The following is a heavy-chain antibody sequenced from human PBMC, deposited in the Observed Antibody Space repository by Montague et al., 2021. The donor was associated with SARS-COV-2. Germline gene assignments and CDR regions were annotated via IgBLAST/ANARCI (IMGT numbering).Heavy chain of an antibody. CDR2: SSRT. J-gene: IGHJ5*02. Sequence: SSRTHYVDPVKGRFTIPRDNAKNSLFLQMNSLRVEDTAVYYCARGISLFDPWGQGTMVNVAS. CDR3: ARGISLFDP. V-gene: IGHV3-11*05.